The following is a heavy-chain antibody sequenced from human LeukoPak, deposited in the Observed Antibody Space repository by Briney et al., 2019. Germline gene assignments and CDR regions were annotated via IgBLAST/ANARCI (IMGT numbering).Heavy chain of an antibody. CDR3: AHSSSFNWFDP. V-gene: IGHV4-34*01. D-gene: IGHD6-13*01. Sequence: SSETLSLTCAVYGGSFSGYYWSWIRQPPGKGLEWIGEINHSGSTNYNPSLKSRVTISVDTSKNQFSLKLSSVTAADTAVYYCAHSSSFNWFDPWGQGTLVTVSS. J-gene: IGHJ5*02. CDR2: INHSGST. CDR1: GGSFSGYY.